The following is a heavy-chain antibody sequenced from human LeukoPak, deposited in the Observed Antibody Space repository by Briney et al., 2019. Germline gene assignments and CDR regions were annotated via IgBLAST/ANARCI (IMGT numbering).Heavy chain of an antibody. J-gene: IGHJ5*02. Sequence: XCXXSXGTFTXXAISWXRQAPGQGLEWMGGIIPIFGTANYAQKFQGRVTITADESTSTAYMELSSLRSEDTAVYYCARDPSGWYDVRNNWFDPWGQGTLVTVSS. CDR3: ARDPSGWYDVRNNWFDP. CDR1: XGTFTXXA. D-gene: IGHD2-15*01. CDR2: IIPIFGTA. V-gene: IGHV1-69*01.